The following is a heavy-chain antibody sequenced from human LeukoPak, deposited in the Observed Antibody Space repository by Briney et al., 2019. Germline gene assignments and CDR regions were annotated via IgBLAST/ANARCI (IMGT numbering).Heavy chain of an antibody. Sequence: ASVKVSCKASGYTFTSSGITWVRQAPGQGLEWMGWITTYNGNTNYAQKLQGGVTMTTDTSTRTAYMELRSLRSDDTAMYYCARGGYNYGSLRIWGQGTLVTVSS. CDR3: ARGGYNYGSLRI. D-gene: IGHD5-18*01. CDR1: GYTFTSSG. V-gene: IGHV1-18*04. CDR2: ITTYNGNT. J-gene: IGHJ4*02.